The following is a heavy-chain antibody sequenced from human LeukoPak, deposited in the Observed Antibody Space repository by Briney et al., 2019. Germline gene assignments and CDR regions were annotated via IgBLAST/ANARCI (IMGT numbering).Heavy chain of an antibody. CDR1: GFTFSSYG. V-gene: IGHV3-30*18. CDR2: ISYDGSNK. D-gene: IGHD3-16*02. J-gene: IGHJ3*02. CDR3: AKDHMITFGGVIVGDAFDI. Sequence: PGGSLRLSCAASGFTFSSYGMHWVRQAPGKGLEWVAVISYDGSNKYYADSVKGRFTIPRDNSKNTLYLQMNSLRAEDTAVYYCAKDHMITFGGVIVGDAFDIWGQGTMVTVSS.